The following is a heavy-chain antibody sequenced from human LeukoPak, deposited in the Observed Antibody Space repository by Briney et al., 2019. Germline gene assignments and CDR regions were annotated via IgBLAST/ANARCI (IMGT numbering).Heavy chain of an antibody. D-gene: IGHD3-16*02. CDR1: GGSISSYY. Sequence: SETLPLTCTVSGGSISSYYWSWIRQPPGKGLEWIGYIYYSGSTNYNPSLKSRVTISVDTSKNQFSLKLSSVTAADTAVYYCARVAARFTFGGVIPRYYFDYWGQGTLVTVSS. J-gene: IGHJ4*02. V-gene: IGHV4-59*01. CDR3: ARVAARFTFGGVIPRYYFDY. CDR2: IYYSGST.